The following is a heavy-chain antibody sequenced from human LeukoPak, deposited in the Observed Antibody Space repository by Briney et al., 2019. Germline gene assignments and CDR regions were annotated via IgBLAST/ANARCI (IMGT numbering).Heavy chain of an antibody. CDR2: IIPIFGTA. CDR3: ARDSAGCSSTSCYPRYYFDY. J-gene: IGHJ4*02. V-gene: IGHV1-69*13. Sequence: ASVKVSCKASGGTFSSYAISWVRQAPGQGLEWMGGIIPIFGTANYAQKFQGRVTITADESTSTAYMELSSLRSEDTAVYYCARDSAGCSSTSCYPRYYFDYWGQGTLVTVSS. D-gene: IGHD2-2*01. CDR1: GGTFSSYA.